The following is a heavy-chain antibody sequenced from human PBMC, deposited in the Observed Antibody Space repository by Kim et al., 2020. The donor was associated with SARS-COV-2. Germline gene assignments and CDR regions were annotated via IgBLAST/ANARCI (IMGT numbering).Heavy chain of an antibody. CDR1: GFTFSNYW. CDR3: ARLYGASGKNAFDI. J-gene: IGHJ3*02. Sequence: GGSLRLSCAASGFTFSNYWMNWVRQAPGKGLVWVSRINTDGSSTTSADSVKGRFTISRDNAKNTLYLQMNSLRAEDTAVYYCARLYGASGKNAFDIWGQGTMVTVSS. CDR2: INTDGSST. D-gene: IGHD4-17*01. V-gene: IGHV3-74*01.